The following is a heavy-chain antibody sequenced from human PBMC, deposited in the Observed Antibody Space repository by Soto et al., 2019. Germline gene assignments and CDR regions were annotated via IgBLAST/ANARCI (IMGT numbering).Heavy chain of an antibody. Sequence: ASVKVSCKASGYTFTSYGISWVRQAPGQGLEWMGWISAYNGNTNYAQKLQGRVTMTTDTSTSTAYMELSSLRSEDTAVYYCARYWPEGVYSGHRPGFWGQGTLVTGSA. CDR2: ISAYNGNT. CDR3: ARYWPEGVYSGHRPGF. J-gene: IGHJ4*02. CDR1: GYTFTSYG. D-gene: IGHD5-12*01. V-gene: IGHV1-18*01.